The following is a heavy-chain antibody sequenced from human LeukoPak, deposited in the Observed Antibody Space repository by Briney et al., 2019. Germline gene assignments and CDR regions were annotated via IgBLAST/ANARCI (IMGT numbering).Heavy chain of an antibody. J-gene: IGHJ5*02. CDR2: ISAYNGNT. CDR3: ARVPRWRTTVTIVSGDWFDP. D-gene: IGHD4-17*01. CDR1: GYTFTSYG. V-gene: IGHV1-18*01. Sequence: ASVKVSCKASGYTFTSYGISWVRQAPGQGLEWMGWISAYNGNTNYAQKLQGRVTMTTDTSTSTAYMELRSLRSDDTAVYYCARVPRWRTTVTIVSGDWFDPWGQGTLVTVSS.